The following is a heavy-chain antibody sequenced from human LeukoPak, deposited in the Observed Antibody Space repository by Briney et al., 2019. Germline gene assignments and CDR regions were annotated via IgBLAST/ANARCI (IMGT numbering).Heavy chain of an antibody. J-gene: IGHJ2*01. D-gene: IGHD2-21*01. CDR3: AKDQYCGGDCYSDSYWYFDL. V-gene: IGHV3-23*01. Sequence: PGGSLRLSCAASGFTFSSYAMSWARQAPGKGLEWVSAISGRGGSTYYADSVKGRFTISRDNSKNTLYLQMNSLRAEDTAVYYCAKDQYCGGDCYSDSYWYFDLWGRGTLVTVSS. CDR1: GFTFSSYA. CDR2: ISGRGGST.